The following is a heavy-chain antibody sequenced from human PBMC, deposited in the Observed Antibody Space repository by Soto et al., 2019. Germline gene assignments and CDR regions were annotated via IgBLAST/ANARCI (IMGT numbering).Heavy chain of an antibody. CDR1: GYXFANYL. Sequence: EXLKISCETSGYXFANYLLVWVRHVPGKGLEWVAIIYPSYSRTIYSPSFQGQVTISSYKSISTAYLQWTSLKASDTAIYYFSKFKYSTSVRYLQHWGQGTPVTVS. V-gene: IGHV5-51*01. CDR3: SKFKYSTSVRYLQH. J-gene: IGHJ1*01. D-gene: IGHD6-6*01. CDR2: IYPSYSRT.